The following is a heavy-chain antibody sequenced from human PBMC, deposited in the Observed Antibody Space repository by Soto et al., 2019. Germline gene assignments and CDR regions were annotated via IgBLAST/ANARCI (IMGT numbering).Heavy chain of an antibody. CDR3: ATSFRYFDN. CDR2: ISGRGTNT. Sequence: PGGSLRLSCAASGSISTTTPLSWVRQAPGKGLEWVSTISGRGTNTYYADSVKGRFIISRDNLKNTVNPQMNSLGVEDTAIYYCATSFRYFDNWGQGTRVT. D-gene: IGHD3-16*01. J-gene: IGHJ4*02. CDR1: GSISTTTP. V-gene: IGHV3-23*01.